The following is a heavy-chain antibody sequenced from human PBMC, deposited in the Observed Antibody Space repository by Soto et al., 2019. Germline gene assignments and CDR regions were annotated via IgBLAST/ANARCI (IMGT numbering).Heavy chain of an antibody. CDR1: GFTFSSYG. Sequence: GGSLRLSCAASGFTFSSYGMHWVRQAPGKGLEWVAVIWYDGSNKYYADSVKGRFTISRDNSKNTLYLQMNSLRAEDTAVYYCARDSLYGSGSYVAAFDIWGQGTMVTVSS. CDR2: IWYDGSNK. V-gene: IGHV3-33*01. CDR3: ARDSLYGSGSYVAAFDI. J-gene: IGHJ3*02. D-gene: IGHD3-10*01.